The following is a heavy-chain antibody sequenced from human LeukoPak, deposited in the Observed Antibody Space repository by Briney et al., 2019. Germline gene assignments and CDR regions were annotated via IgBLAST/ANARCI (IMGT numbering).Heavy chain of an antibody. J-gene: IGHJ4*02. D-gene: IGHD3-10*01. Sequence: GGSLRLSCVASGFTFSDYYINWIRQAPGMGLEWIAYLSSGGSMIYYADSVKGRFAISRGNAKNSVYLQMNSLRAEDTALYYCARKIYGSDNYIDYWGQGTLVTVSS. CDR3: ARKIYGSDNYIDY. CDR1: GFTFSDYY. V-gene: IGHV3-11*01. CDR2: LSSGGSMI.